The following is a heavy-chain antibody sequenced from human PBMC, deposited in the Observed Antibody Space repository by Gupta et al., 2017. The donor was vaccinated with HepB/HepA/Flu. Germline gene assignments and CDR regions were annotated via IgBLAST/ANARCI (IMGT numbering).Heavy chain of an antibody. Sequence: QVQLQESGPGLVKPSQTLSLTCTVSGGSISSGDYYWSWIRQPPGKGLEWIGYIYYSGSTYYNPSLKSRVTISVDTSKNQFSLKLSSVTAADTAVYYCARTYVVVTAELGANFDYWGQGTLVTVSS. CDR3: ARTYVVVTAELGANFDY. D-gene: IGHD2-21*02. CDR2: IYYSGST. J-gene: IGHJ4*02. V-gene: IGHV4-30-4*01. CDR1: GGSISSGDYY.